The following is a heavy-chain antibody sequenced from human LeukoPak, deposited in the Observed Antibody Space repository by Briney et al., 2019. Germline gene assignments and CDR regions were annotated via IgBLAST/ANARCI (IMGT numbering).Heavy chain of an antibody. V-gene: IGHV4-31*03. J-gene: IGHJ5*02. CDR2: IYYSGTT. CDR3: ARGEVGAWFDP. D-gene: IGHD1-26*01. CDR1: GGSISTGGYY. Sequence: SETLSLTCTVSGGSISTGGYYWSWIRQHPGKGLQWIGYIYYSGTTYYNPSLKSRVTISVDTSQNQFSLKLSSVTAADTAVYYCARGEVGAWFDPWGQGTLVTVSS.